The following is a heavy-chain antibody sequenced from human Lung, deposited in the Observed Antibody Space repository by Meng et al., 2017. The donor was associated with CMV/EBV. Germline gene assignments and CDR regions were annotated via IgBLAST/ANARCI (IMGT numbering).Heavy chain of an antibody. V-gene: IGHV3-30*09. CDR1: RVPFRNYA. CDR3: ATYSRAPAALLAYFNY. CDR2: ISSDGQNK. J-gene: IGHJ4*02. Sequence: SXVVSRVPFRNYAMHCVRQAPGKGPEWVAVISSDGQNKYYADSVKGRFAISRDNLRSTLYLQLSSLRLEDTAVYYCATYSRAPAALLAYFNYWGLGTLVTVSS. D-gene: IGHD2-2*01.